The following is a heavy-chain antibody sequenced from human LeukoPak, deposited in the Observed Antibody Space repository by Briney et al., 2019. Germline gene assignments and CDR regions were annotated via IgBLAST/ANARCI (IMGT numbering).Heavy chain of an antibody. CDR3: ASRGVTTVWFDP. CDR1: GFTFSGYA. V-gene: IGHV3-23*01. Sequence: GGSLRLSCAASGFTFSGYAMSWVRQAPGEGLEWVSGITGSGDSTSHTYYADSVKGRFTISRDNSKSTLYLQMNTLRAEDTAVYYCASRGVTTVWFDPWGQGTLVTVSS. D-gene: IGHD4-11*01. CDR2: ITGSGDSTSHT. J-gene: IGHJ5*02.